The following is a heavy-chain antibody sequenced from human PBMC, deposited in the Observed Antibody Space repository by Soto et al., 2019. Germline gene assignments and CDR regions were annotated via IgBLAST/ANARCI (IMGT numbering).Heavy chain of an antibody. Sequence: SENLSLTYAVSGASISSAFWWTWVRQAPGKELEWIGEIYHVGSTKYNPSLKSRVTISVDKSNIQFSLELRSWTAAGTAVYYCARAKTTMIVPENFWGQGTLVTVSS. D-gene: IGHD3-22*01. CDR1: GASISSAFW. CDR2: IYHVGST. J-gene: IGHJ4*02. CDR3: ARAKTTMIVPENF. V-gene: IGHV4-4*02.